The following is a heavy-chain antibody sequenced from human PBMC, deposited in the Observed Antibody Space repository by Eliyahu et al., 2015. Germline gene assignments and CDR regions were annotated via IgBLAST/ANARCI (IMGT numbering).Heavy chain of an antibody. CDR1: GGSLSSSSYY. J-gene: IGHJ4*02. CDR3: ANRDYFDGSGYSPSYFDY. V-gene: IGHV4-39*01. CDR2: IYYSGST. D-gene: IGHD3-22*01. Sequence: QLQLQESGPGLVKPSETLSLTCTVSGGSLSSSSYYWGWIRQPPGKGLEWIGSIYYSGSTYYNPSLKSRVTISVDTSKNQFSLKLSSVTAADTAVYYCANRDYFDGSGYSPSYFDYWGQGTLVTVSS.